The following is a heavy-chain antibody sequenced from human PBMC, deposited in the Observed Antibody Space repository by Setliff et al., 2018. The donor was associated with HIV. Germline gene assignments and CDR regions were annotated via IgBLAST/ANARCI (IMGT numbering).Heavy chain of an antibody. J-gene: IGHJ4*02. D-gene: IGHD2-2*01. CDR1: GYTFTSYG. Sequence: ASVKVSCKASGYTFTSYGISWVRQAPGQGLEWMGWISAYNGNTNYAQKLQGRVTMTTDTSTSTAYMELRSLRSDDTAVYYCARKDGVGYCDSNSCYGIGPIDFWGQGSLVTVSS. CDR2: ISAYNGNT. V-gene: IGHV1-18*01. CDR3: ARKDGVGYCDSNSCYGIGPIDF.